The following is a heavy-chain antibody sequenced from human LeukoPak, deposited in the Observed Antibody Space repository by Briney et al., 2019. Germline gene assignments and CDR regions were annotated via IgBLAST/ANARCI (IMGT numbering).Heavy chain of an antibody. CDR2: IYHTGST. D-gene: IGHD3-22*01. V-gene: IGHV4-38-2*01. CDR1: GNSISSSYY. Sequence: SETLSLTCAVTGNSISSSYYWGWIRQPPGKGLRWIGSIYHTGSTYYTPSPKSRVTISVDTSKNRFSLKLNSVTAADTAVYYCAGQHDSNGYYFYWGQGTLVTVSS. J-gene: IGHJ4*02. CDR3: AGQHDSNGYYFY.